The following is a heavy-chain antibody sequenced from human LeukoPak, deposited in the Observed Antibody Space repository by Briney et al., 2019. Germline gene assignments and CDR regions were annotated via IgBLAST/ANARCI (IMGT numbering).Heavy chain of an antibody. CDR3: ARMGCSSTSCYYWFDP. CDR2: INHSGST. D-gene: IGHD2-2*01. Sequence: SETLSLTCTVSADSISSSSSYWGWIRQPPGKGLEWIGEINHSGSTNYNPSLKSRVAISVDTSKNQFSLKLSSVTAADTAVYYCARMGCSSTSCYYWFDPWGQGTLVTVSS. V-gene: IGHV4-39*07. CDR1: ADSISSSSSY. J-gene: IGHJ5*02.